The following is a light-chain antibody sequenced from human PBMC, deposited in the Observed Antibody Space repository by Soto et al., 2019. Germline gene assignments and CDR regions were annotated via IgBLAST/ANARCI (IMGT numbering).Light chain of an antibody. CDR2: GNT. Sequence: QAVVTQPPSVSGAPGQGVTISCTGSSSNIGAGYDVHWYQQFPGTAPKLLIYGNTNRPSGVPDRFSGSKSGTSASLTITGLQADDEADYYCQSYDTSLRVFGTGTKVTVL. CDR1: SSNIGAGYD. CDR3: QSYDTSLRV. J-gene: IGLJ1*01. V-gene: IGLV1-40*01.